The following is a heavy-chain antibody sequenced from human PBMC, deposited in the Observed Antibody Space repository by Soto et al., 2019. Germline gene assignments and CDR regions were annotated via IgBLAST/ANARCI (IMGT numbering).Heavy chain of an antibody. CDR3: VKGEDCSGGSCYPYYYYGMDV. J-gene: IGHJ6*02. V-gene: IGHV3-64D*06. CDR1: GFTFSSYA. CDR2: ISSNGGST. Sequence: PGGSLRLSCSASGFTFSSYAMHWVRQAPGKGLEYVSAISSNGGSTYYTDSVKGRFTISRDNSKNTLYLQMSSLRAEDTAVYYCVKGEDCSGGSCYPYYYYGMDVWGQGTTVTVSS. D-gene: IGHD2-15*01.